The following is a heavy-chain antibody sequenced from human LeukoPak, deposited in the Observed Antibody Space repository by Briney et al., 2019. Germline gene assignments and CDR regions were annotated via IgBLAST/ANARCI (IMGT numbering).Heavy chain of an antibody. CDR3: AKGDCRDGYNCLHFDY. D-gene: IGHD5-24*01. CDR1: GFTFISYA. V-gene: IGHV3-23*01. J-gene: IGHJ4*02. CDR2: ISGSGDST. Sequence: PGGSLRLSCAASGFTFISYAMTWVRQVPGKGLEWVSAISGSGDSTYYADSVKGRFTISRDNSKNTMYLQMKSPRAEDTAVYYCAKGDCRDGYNCLHFDYWGQGTLVTVSS.